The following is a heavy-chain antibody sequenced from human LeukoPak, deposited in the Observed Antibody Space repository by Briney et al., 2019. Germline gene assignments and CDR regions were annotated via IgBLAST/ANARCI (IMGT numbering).Heavy chain of an antibody. J-gene: IGHJ5*02. CDR3: ARDLRYFDCTSEYNCFDP. D-gene: IGHD3-9*01. CDR2: IYTSGST. V-gene: IGHV4-4*07. Sequence: SETLSLTCTVSGGSISSYYWSWIRQPAGKGLEWIGRIYTSGSTNYNPSLKSRVTMSVDKSKNQFSLKLSSVTAADTALYYCARDLRYFDCTSEYNCFDPCGQGPLVPVSS. CDR1: GGSISSYY.